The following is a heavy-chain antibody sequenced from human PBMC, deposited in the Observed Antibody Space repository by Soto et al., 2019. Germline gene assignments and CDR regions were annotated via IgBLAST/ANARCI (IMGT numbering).Heavy chain of an antibody. V-gene: IGHV3-49*03. CDR1: GFTFGDYA. Sequence: PGGSLRLSCTASGFTFGDYAMSWFRQAPGKGLEWVGFIRSKAYGGTTEYAASVKGRFTISRDDSKSIAYLQMNSLKTEDTAVYYCTRQYYDFWSGYYFRPAFDIWGHGTMVTVSS. J-gene: IGHJ3*02. D-gene: IGHD3-3*01. CDR2: IRSKAYGGTT. CDR3: TRQYYDFWSGYYFRPAFDI.